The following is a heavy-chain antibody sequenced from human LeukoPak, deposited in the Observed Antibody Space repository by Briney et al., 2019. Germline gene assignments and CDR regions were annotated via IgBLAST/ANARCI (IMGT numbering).Heavy chain of an antibody. V-gene: IGHV3-53*01. D-gene: IGHD3-10*01. CDR3: ARDRDANWFDP. J-gene: IGHJ5*02. CDR2: IYSGGST. Sequence: GGSLRLSCAASGFTVSSNYMNWVRQAPGKGLEWVSVIYSGGSTYYADSVKGRFTISRDNSKNTLYLQMNSLRAEDTAEYYCARDRDANWFDPWGQGTLVTVSS. CDR1: GFTVSSNY.